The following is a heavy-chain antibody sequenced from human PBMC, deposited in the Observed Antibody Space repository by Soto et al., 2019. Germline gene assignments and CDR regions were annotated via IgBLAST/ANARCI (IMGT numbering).Heavy chain of an antibody. CDR2: ISYSGNT. D-gene: IGHD6-13*01. J-gene: IGHJ4*02. CDR1: GGSISSYY. V-gene: IGHV4-59*01. CDR3: ARDEHIPVAGYFDY. Sequence: SETLSLTCTVSGGSISSYYWSWIRQPPGKGLEWIGYISYSGNTKYNPSLKSRVTISVDTSKNQFSLKLNSVTAADTAVYYCARDEHIPVAGYFDYWGQGTLVTVSS.